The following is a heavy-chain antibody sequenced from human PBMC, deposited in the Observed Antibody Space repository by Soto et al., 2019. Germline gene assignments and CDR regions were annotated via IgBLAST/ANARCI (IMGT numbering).Heavy chain of an antibody. J-gene: IGHJ5*02. D-gene: IGHD1-26*01. CDR1: GGSISTSNW. Sequence: SETLSLTCAVSGGSISTSNWWCWFRQPPRKGLELIGEVYQSGSTNYNPSFKSRVAMSVDKSKIQFSLKLNSVTAADMVLYFCARDGGWELPTGNWFDPWGLGTLVTVSS. V-gene: IGHV4-4*02. CDR2: VYQSGST. CDR3: ARDGGWELPTGNWFDP.